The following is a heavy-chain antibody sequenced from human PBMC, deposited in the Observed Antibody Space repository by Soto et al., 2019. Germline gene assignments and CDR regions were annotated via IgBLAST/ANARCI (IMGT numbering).Heavy chain of an antibody. D-gene: IGHD2-15*01. CDR3: AIDPGGSPDY. CDR1: GYTFTSYA. CDR2: INAGNGNT. Sequence: QVQLVQSGAEVKKPGASVKVSCKASGYTFTSYAMHWVRQAPGQRLEWMGWINAGNGNTKQSQKFQGRVTITRDTSASTAYMVLSSLRSEDTAVYYCAIDPGGSPDYWGQGTLVTASS. V-gene: IGHV1-3*01. J-gene: IGHJ4*02.